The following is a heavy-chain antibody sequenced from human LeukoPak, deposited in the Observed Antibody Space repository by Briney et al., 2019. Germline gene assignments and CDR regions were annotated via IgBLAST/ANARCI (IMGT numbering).Heavy chain of an antibody. J-gene: IGHJ4*02. CDR2: ISGYSGNT. D-gene: IGHD6-19*01. CDR1: GYTFTSYG. CDR3: ARGNALAVALDY. V-gene: IGHV1-18*01. Sequence: GASVKVSCKASGYTFTSYGLSWVRQAPGQGLEWMGWISGYSGNTNYAQKLQGRVTMTADTSTSTAYMELRSLRSDDTAVYYCARGNALAVALDYWGQGTLVTVSS.